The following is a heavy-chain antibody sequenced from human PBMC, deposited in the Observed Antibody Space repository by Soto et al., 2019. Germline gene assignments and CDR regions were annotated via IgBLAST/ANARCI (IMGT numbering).Heavy chain of an antibody. CDR2: VNAGNDNT. CDR1: GYAFSLYA. Sequence: ASVKVSCKTSGYAFSLYAIHWVRQAPGQGLEWMGWVNAGNDNTKYSQNFQGRVTISRDTSAGTVYMELSSLRSEDTAVYYCAREGDGYKYDYWGQGTLVTVSS. J-gene: IGHJ4*02. CDR3: AREGDGYKYDY. V-gene: IGHV1-3*01. D-gene: IGHD5-18*01.